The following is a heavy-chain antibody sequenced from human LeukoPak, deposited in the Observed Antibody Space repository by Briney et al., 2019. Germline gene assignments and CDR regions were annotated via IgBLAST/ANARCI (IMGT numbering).Heavy chain of an antibody. V-gene: IGHV3-7*01. D-gene: IGHD3-10*01. J-gene: IGHJ6*03. CDR3: AKGAFRDQVQGYYYMDV. Sequence: AGGSLRLSCAASGFTFSSYWMSWVRQAPGKGLEWVANIKQDGSEKYYVDSVKGRFIISRDNAKNSLYLQMNSLRAEDTAVYYCAKGAFRDQVQGYYYMDVRGKGTTVTVSS. CDR1: GFTFSSYW. CDR2: IKQDGSEK.